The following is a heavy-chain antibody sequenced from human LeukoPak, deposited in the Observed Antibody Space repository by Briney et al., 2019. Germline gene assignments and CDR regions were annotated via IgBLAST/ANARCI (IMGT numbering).Heavy chain of an antibody. CDR1: GFTFSSYA. CDR2: ISGSGGST. D-gene: IGHD3-3*01. V-gene: IGHV3-23*01. Sequence: GGSLRLSRAASGFTFSSYAMSWVRQAPGKGLEWLSAISGSGGSTYYADSVKGRFTISRDNSKNTLYLQMNSLRAEDTAVYYCAKDSMYYDFWSGYSYWGQGTLVTVSS. J-gene: IGHJ4*02. CDR3: AKDSMYYDFWSGYSY.